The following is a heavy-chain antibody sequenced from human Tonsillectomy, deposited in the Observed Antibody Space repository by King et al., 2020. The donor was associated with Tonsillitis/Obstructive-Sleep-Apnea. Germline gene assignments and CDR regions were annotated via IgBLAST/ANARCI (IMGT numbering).Heavy chain of an antibody. Sequence: EQLVQSGTEVKKPGSSVKVSCKVSGGTFSSYAITWVRQAPGQGLEWMGVLIPVFETAHNAQKFQGRVTITADESTSTAYMELSSLTSDDTAVYYCARVSSGYGGGWYAGNFDYWGQGTQVTVSS. J-gene: IGHJ4*02. V-gene: IGHV1-69*01. CDR3: ARVSSGYGGGWYAGNFDY. CDR2: LIPVFETA. D-gene: IGHD6-19*01. CDR1: GGTFSSYA.